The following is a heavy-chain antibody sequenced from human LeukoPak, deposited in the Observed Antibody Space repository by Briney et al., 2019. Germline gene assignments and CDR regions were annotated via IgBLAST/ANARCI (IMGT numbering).Heavy chain of an antibody. V-gene: IGHV3-7*03. CDR1: GFTFSSYW. D-gene: IGHD3-10*01. CDR2: IKQDGSEK. J-gene: IGHJ4*02. CDR3: AKATNPSYYGSGVLDY. Sequence: GGSLRLSCAASGFTFSSYWMSWVRQAPGKGLEWVANIKQDGSEKYYVDSVKGRFTISRDNAKNSLYLQMNSLRAEDTALYYCAKATNPSYYGSGVLDYWGQGTLVTVSS.